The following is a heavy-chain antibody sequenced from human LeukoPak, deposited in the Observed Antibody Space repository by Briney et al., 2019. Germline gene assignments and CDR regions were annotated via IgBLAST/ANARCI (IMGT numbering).Heavy chain of an antibody. CDR3: ARPHKVFGAFDI. V-gene: IGHV3-30-3*01. J-gene: IGHJ3*02. Sequence: GGTLRLSCAASQFTFSSYAMHWVRQAPGKGLEWVAVMSYDGSNKYYADSVKGRFTISRDNAKNSLYLQMNSLRAEDTAVYYCARPHKVFGAFDIWGQGTMVTVSS. CDR2: MSYDGSNK. D-gene: IGHD3-16*01. CDR1: QFTFSSYA.